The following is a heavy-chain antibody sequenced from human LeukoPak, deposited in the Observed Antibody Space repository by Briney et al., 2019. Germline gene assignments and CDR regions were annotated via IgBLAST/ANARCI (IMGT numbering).Heavy chain of an antibody. CDR1: GYTFTSYG. CDR3: AREGAIAVAGQPFDY. D-gene: IGHD6-19*01. CDR2: ISAYNGNT. Sequence: ASVKVSCKASGYTFTSYGISWVRQAPGQGLKWMGWISAYNGNTNYAQKLQGRVTMTTDTSTSTAYMELRSLRSDDTAVYYCAREGAIAVAGQPFDYWGQGTLVTVSS. V-gene: IGHV1-18*01. J-gene: IGHJ4*02.